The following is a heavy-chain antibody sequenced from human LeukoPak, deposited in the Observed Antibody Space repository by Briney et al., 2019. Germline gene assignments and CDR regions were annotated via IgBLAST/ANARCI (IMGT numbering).Heavy chain of an antibody. Sequence: SETLSLTCTVSGGSISSYYWSGIRQPPGKGLGGIGYIYYSGSTNYNPSLKSRVTISVDTSKNQFSLKLSSVTAADTAVYYCARGNRYYYDSSGYYLFDYWGQGTLVTVSS. CDR2: IYYSGST. CDR1: GGSISSYY. D-gene: IGHD3-22*01. CDR3: ARGNRYYYDSSGYYLFDY. V-gene: IGHV4-59*01. J-gene: IGHJ4*02.